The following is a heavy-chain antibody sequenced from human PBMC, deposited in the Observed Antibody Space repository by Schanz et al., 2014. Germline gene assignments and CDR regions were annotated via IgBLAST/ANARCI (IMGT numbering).Heavy chain of an antibody. CDR2: VSRSTPDI. CDR3: VRDSFFAFDY. J-gene: IGHJ4*02. V-gene: IGHV3-11*06. CDR1: GFSFSDYY. D-gene: IGHD3-3*01. Sequence: VQLLESGGGLVQPGGSLRLSCAASGFSFSDYYMSWIRQAPGKGLEWFSYVSRSTPDIYYADSVKGRFTMSRDNAKNSVFLQMNSRRAEDTAVYYCVRDSFFAFDYWGQGTLVTVSS.